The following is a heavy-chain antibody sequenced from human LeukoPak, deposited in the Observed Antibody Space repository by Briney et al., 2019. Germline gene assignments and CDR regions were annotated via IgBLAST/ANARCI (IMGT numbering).Heavy chain of an antibody. V-gene: IGHV4-34*01. CDR1: VGSFSGYQ. D-gene: IGHD3-10*01. J-gene: IGHJ4*02. CDR2: INHSETT. Sequence: SETLSLTCAVYVGSFSGYQWSWLRQPRSRGLAWVGEINHSETTIHIPSLMSRVTISVDTTKSQDSLKLSSVPAADTAVDYCASGEGFAMGRGVITCFDYWGQGTLVTVSS. CDR3: ASGEGFAMGRGVITCFDY.